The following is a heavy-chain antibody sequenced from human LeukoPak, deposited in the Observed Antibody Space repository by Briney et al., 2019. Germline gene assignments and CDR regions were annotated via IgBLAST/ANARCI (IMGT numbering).Heavy chain of an antibody. J-gene: IGHJ4*02. CDR1: GGSISSSSYY. V-gene: IGHV4-39*01. D-gene: IGHD6-19*01. CDR3: ARHEAGYSSGWPY. Sequence: SETLSLTCTVSGGSISSSSYYGGWIRQPPGKGLEWIGSIYYSGSTYYNPSLKSRVTISVDTSKNQFSLKLSSVTAADTAVYYCARHEAGYSSGWPYWGQGTLVTVSS. CDR2: IYYSGST.